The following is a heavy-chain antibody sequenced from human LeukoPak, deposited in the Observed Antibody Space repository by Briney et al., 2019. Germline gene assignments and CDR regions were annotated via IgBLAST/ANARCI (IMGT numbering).Heavy chain of an antibody. V-gene: IGHV4-59*01. CDR3: ARLRWQLVGPYFDY. Sequence: PSETLSLTCSFSGDSISTYYWSWIRQSPGKGLEWIVHIYSSGNTDYNSSLKSRVTISVDTSKSLFSLRLSSVTATDTAVYYCARLRWQLVGPYFDYWGQGILVTVSS. J-gene: IGHJ4*02. CDR1: GDSISTYY. D-gene: IGHD1-26*01. CDR2: IYSSGNT.